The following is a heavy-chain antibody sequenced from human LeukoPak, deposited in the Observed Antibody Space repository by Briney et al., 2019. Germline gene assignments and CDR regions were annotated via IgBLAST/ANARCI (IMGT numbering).Heavy chain of an antibody. J-gene: IGHJ4*02. CDR2: ITSSSNNI. V-gene: IGHV3-48*04. CDR1: GFTFTYYG. Sequence: GSLILSCEVSGFTFTYYGMNWVRQAPGKGLEWIAHITSSSNNIYYGDSIKGRFTVSRDNAKNSLFLQMDSLRAEDTAVYYCARGASGDIGYCSSTSCYRSYYFDNWGQGTLVTVSS. CDR3: ARGASGDIGYCSSTSCYRSYYFDN. D-gene: IGHD2-2*01.